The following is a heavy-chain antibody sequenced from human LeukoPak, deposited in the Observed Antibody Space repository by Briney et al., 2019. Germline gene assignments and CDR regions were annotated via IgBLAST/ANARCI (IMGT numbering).Heavy chain of an antibody. CDR1: GYTFTSYY. Sequence: GASVKVSCKASGYTFTSYYVHWVRQAPGQGLEWMGIINPSGGSTSYAQKFQGRVTMTRDTSTSTVYMQLSSLRSEDTAFYYCAGDLTISGYFDYWGQGTLVTVSS. V-gene: IGHV1-46*01. CDR3: AGDLTISGYFDY. CDR2: INPSGGST. D-gene: IGHD2-2*02. J-gene: IGHJ4*02.